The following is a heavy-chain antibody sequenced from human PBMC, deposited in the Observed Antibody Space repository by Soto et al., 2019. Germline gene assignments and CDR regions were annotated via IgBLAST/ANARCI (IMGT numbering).Heavy chain of an antibody. J-gene: IGHJ4*02. D-gene: IGHD3-16*02. V-gene: IGHV3-64D*08. CDR3: VKNNYDYVWGSYRYPYYFDY. CDR2: ISSNGGST. Sequence: GGSLRLSCSASGFTFSSYAMHCVRQAPGKGLEYVSAISSNGGSTYYADSVKGRFTISRDNSKNTLYLQMSSLRAEDTAVYYCVKNNYDYVWGSYRYPYYFDYWGQGTLVTVSS. CDR1: GFTFSSYA.